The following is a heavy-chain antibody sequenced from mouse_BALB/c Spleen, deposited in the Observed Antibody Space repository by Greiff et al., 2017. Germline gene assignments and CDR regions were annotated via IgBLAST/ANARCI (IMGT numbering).Heavy chain of an antibody. Sequence: QVQLQQSGPGLVAPSQSLSITCTVSGFSLTSYGVHWVRQPPGKGLEWLGVIWAGGSTNYNSALMSRLSISKDNSKSQVFLKMNSLQTDDTAMYYCARDPSYDYDGAWFAYWGQGTLVTVSA. V-gene: IGHV2-9*02. CDR1: GFSLTSYG. CDR3: ARDPSYDYDGAWFAY. CDR2: IWAGGST. D-gene: IGHD2-4*01. J-gene: IGHJ3*01.